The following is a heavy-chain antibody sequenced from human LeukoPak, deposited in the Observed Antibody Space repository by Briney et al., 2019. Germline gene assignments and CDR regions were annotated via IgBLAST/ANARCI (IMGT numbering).Heavy chain of an antibody. CDR2: ITYDGSNK. Sequence: PGGSLRLSCAASGFTFSSFVMHWVRQAPGKGLEWVALITYDGSNKYYADSVRGRFTITRDNSKNTLDLQVNALRAEDTAVYYCVRGSVTYSGGYFQHWGQGTLVTVSS. V-gene: IGHV3-30-3*01. CDR3: VRGSVTYSGGYFQH. D-gene: IGHD1-26*01. CDR1: GFTFSSFV. J-gene: IGHJ1*01.